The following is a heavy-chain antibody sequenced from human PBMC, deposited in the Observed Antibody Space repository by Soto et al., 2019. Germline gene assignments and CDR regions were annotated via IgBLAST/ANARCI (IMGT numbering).Heavy chain of an antibody. J-gene: IGHJ4*02. CDR1: GGSISSSSYY. CDR3: ARRIVATETFDD. V-gene: IGHV4-39*01. Sequence: SETLSLTCTVSGGSISSSSYYWGWIRQPPGKGLEWIGSIYYSGSTYYNPSLKSRVTISVDTSKNQFSLKLSSVTAADTAVYYCARRIVATETFDDWGQGTLVTVSS. D-gene: IGHD5-12*01. CDR2: IYYSGST.